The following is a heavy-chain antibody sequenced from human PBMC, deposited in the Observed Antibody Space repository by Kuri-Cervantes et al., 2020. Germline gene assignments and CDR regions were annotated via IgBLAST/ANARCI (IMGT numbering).Heavy chain of an antibody. V-gene: IGHV3-74*01. CDR1: GFTFSSYW. Sequence: LSLTCAASGFTFSSYWMHWVRQAPGKGLVWVSRINSDGSSTSYADSVKGRFTISRDNAKNSLYLQMNSLRAEDTALYYCAKDLGISGFGNNYFDYWGQGTLVTVSS. D-gene: IGHD3-10*01. CDR2: INSDGSST. J-gene: IGHJ4*02. CDR3: AKDLGISGFGNNYFDY.